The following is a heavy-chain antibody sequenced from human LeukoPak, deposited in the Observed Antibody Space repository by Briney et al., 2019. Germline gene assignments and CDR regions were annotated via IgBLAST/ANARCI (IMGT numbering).Heavy chain of an antibody. Sequence: SQTLSLTRTVSGGSISSGSYDWYWIRQPAGKGLEWIGHLYTSGRMSYNPSPKSRVTISVDTSKNQFSLKLTSVTAADTAVYYCTKGRGIWGQGTLVTVSS. CDR1: GGSISSGSYD. D-gene: IGHD3-10*01. V-gene: IGHV4-61*09. CDR3: TKGRGI. CDR2: LYTSGRM. J-gene: IGHJ4*02.